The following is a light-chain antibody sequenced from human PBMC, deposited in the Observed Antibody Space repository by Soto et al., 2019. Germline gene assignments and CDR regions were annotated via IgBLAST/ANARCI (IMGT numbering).Light chain of an antibody. CDR3: QQYNTFWT. Sequence: TQSPSTLSASAGDRVTITCRASQSISTWLAWYQQKPGKAPKLLIYGASSLESGVPSRFSGSGSGTEFTLTINGLQPDDFATYYCQQYNTFWTFGQGTKVDI. CDR1: QSISTW. CDR2: GAS. J-gene: IGKJ1*01. V-gene: IGKV1-5*01.